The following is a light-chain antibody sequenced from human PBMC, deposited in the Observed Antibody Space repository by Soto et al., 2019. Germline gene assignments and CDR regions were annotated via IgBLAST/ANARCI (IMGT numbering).Light chain of an antibody. CDR3: QQYGSSPTWT. CDR1: QSVSSSY. Sequence: EIVLTQSPGTLSLSPGERATLSCRASQSVSSSYLAWYQQKPGQAPRLLIYGASSRANGIPDRFSGSGSGTDLTLTISRLEPEDFAVYYRQQYGSSPTWTFGQGTKVDIK. CDR2: GAS. J-gene: IGKJ1*01. V-gene: IGKV3-20*01.